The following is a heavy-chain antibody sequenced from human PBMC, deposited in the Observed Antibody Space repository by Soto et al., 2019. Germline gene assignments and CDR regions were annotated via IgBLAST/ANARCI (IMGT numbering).Heavy chain of an antibody. D-gene: IGHD4-17*01. CDR2: ISYDGSNK. Sequence: PGGSLILSCAAAGFTFSSYSMHWVSKDPGKGLEWVAVISYDGSNKYYADSVKGRFTISRDNSKNTLYLQMNSLRAEDTAVYYCARDLGDGELRSAFDIWGQGTMVTVSS. J-gene: IGHJ3*02. CDR3: ARDLGDGELRSAFDI. CDR1: GFTFSSYS. V-gene: IGHV3-30-3*01.